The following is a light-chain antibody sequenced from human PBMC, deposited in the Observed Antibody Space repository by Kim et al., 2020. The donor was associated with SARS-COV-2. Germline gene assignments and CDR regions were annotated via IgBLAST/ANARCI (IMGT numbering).Light chain of an antibody. CDR2: YDS. V-gene: IGLV3-21*01. J-gene: IGLJ2*01. CDR1: KIGGKS. Sequence: SYELTQPPSVSVAPGKTARITCGGNKIGGKSVHWYQQKPGQAPVLVIYYDSDRPSGIPERFSGSNSGNTATLTISRVEAGDEADYYCQVWDSSSDLVVFGGGTQLTVL. CDR3: QVWDSSSDLVV.